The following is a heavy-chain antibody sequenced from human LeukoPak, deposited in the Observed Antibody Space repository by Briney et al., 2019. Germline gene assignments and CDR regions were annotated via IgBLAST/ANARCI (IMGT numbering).Heavy chain of an antibody. J-gene: IGHJ4*02. D-gene: IGHD1-26*01. V-gene: IGHV3-15*05. CDR2: FRSKTDGGTI. CDR1: GFTFSNTW. CDR3: TTVIMGAPKDDY. Sequence: GGSLRLSCAASGFTFSNTWMSWVRQAPGKGLEWVGRFRSKTDGGTIDYAAPVKGRFTISRDDSRNTLYLQMNSLKTEDTAVYYCTTVIMGAPKDDYWGQGTLVTVSS.